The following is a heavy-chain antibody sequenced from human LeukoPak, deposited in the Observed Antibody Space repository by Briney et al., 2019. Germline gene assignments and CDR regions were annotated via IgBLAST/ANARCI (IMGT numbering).Heavy chain of an antibody. J-gene: IGHJ4*02. CDR3: ATGKDYGDYSY. CDR2: IYYSGST. CDR1: GGSISSYY. Sequence: PSETLSLTYTVSGGSISSYYWSWIRQPPGKGLEWIGHIYYSGSTNYNPSLKSRVTISVDTSKNQFSLKLTSVTAADTAVYYCATGKDYGDYSYWGQGTLVTVSS. D-gene: IGHD4-17*01. V-gene: IGHV4-59*01.